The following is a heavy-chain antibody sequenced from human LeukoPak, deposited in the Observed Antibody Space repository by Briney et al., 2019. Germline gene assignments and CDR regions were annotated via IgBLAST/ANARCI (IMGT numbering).Heavy chain of an antibody. Sequence: GGSLRLSCAASGFTLRSCARSWVRQAPGKGLEWVSAIGPDGKTYYADSVKGRFTISRDSSKNTLYLQMNSLRAEDTAAYFCVRRESGGNHFGYWGQGTLVTVSS. D-gene: IGHD1-26*01. CDR1: GFTLRSCA. CDR3: VRRESGGNHFGY. J-gene: IGHJ4*02. V-gene: IGHV3-23*01. CDR2: IGPDGKT.